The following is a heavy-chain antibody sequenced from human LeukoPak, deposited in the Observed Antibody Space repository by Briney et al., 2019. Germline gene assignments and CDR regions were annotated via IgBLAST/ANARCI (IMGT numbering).Heavy chain of an antibody. CDR1: GFTFSSYS. V-gene: IGHV3-21*01. CDR3: ARDTDYYDSSGYRAGV. Sequence: GGSLRLSCAASGFTFSSYSMNWVRQAPGKGLEWVSSISSSSSYIYYADSVKGRFTISRDNAKNSLYLQMNSLRAEDTAVYYCARDTDYYDSSGYRAGVWGKGTTVTVSS. J-gene: IGHJ6*04. D-gene: IGHD3-22*01. CDR2: ISSSSSYI.